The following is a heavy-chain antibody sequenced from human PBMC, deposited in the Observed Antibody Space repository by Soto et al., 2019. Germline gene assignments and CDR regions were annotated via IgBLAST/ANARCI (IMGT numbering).Heavy chain of an antibody. CDR2: INSDGSST. V-gene: IGHV3-74*01. J-gene: IGHJ4*02. CDR1: GFTFSSYW. Sequence: GGSLRLSCAASGFTFSSYWMHWVRQAPGKGLVWVSRINSDGSSTSYADSVKGRFTISRDNAKNTLYLQLISLRAEDMAVYYCARERVPEYYFDYWGQGTLVTVSS. D-gene: IGHD3-10*01. CDR3: ARERVPEYYFDY.